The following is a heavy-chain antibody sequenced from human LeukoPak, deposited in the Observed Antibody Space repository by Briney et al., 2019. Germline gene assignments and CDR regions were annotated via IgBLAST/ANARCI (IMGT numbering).Heavy chain of an antibody. D-gene: IGHD3-22*01. CDR1: GFTFSSYA. J-gene: IGHJ4*02. CDR3: ARGGYYYDSSGYSRSLDY. V-gene: IGHV3-30*04. CDR2: ISYDGSNK. Sequence: GGSLRLSCAASGFTFSSYAMHWVRQAPGKGLEWVAVISYDGSNKYYADSVKGRFTISRDNSKNTLYLQMNSLRAEDTAVYYCARGGYYYDSSGYSRSLDYWGQGTLVTVSS.